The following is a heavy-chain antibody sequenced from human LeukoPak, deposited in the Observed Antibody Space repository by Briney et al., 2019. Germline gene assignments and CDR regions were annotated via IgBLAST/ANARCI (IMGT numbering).Heavy chain of an antibody. V-gene: IGHV3-74*01. Sequence: GGSLRLSCAASGFTFSSSWMHWARQAPGKGLVWVSRITGDGSSTTYADSVKGRFTTSRDNAKNTLYLQMDSLRDDDTAVYYCARDPGYESWSPFWGGMDVWGNGTTVIVSS. CDR3: ARDPGYESWSPFWGGMDV. CDR1: GFTFSSSW. J-gene: IGHJ6*04. CDR2: ITGDGSST. D-gene: IGHD3-16*01.